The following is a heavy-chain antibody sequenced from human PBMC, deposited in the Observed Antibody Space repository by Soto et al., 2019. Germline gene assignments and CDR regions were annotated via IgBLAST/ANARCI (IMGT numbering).Heavy chain of an antibody. V-gene: IGHV4-39*01. Sequence: SETLSLTCTVSGGSISSSSYYWGWIRQPPGKGLEWIGSIYYSGSTYYNPSLKSRVTISVDTSKNQFSLKLSSVTAADTAVYYCARQERLRYFDWLLDYWGQGTLVTVSS. CDR3: ARQERLRYFDWLLDY. CDR1: GGSISSSSYY. J-gene: IGHJ4*02. CDR2: IYYSGST. D-gene: IGHD3-9*01.